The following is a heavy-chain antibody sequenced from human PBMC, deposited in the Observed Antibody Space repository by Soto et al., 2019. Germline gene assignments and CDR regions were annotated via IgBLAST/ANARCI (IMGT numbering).Heavy chain of an antibody. V-gene: IGHV1-58*01. Sequence: GASVKVSCKASGFTYTSSAVQWVRQDNEQRLEWIGWIVVGSGNTNYAQKFQERVTITRDMSTSTAYMELSSLRSEDTAVYYCAADFDDFWSGYSFDYWGQGTLVTVSS. J-gene: IGHJ4*02. CDR2: IVVGSGNT. D-gene: IGHD3-3*01. CDR3: AADFDDFWSGYSFDY. CDR1: GFTYTSSA.